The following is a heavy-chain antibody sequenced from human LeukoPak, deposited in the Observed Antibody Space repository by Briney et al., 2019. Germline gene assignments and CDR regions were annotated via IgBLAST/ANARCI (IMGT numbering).Heavy chain of an antibody. CDR3: AGLSSSRYSMDV. Sequence: SETLSLTCTVSGASISSYYWSWIRQPAGKGLEWIGRIYTSGSTNYNPSLKSRVTMSVDTSKNQFSLKLRSVTAADTAVYYCAGLSSSRYSMDVWGKGTTVTVSS. CDR1: GASISSYY. CDR2: IYTSGST. D-gene: IGHD6-6*01. V-gene: IGHV4-4*07. J-gene: IGHJ6*03.